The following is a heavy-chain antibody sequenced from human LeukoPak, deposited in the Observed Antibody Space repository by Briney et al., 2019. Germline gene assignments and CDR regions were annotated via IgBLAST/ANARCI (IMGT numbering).Heavy chain of an antibody. CDR3: ARLLVPGGMDV. J-gene: IGHJ6*02. Sequence: PGRSLRLSCAASGFTFSSYAMHWVRQAPGKGLEWVAVISYDGSNKYYADSVKGRFTISRDNAKNSLYLQMNSLRAEDTAVYYCARLLVPGGMDVWGQGTTVTVSS. CDR2: ISYDGSNK. CDR1: GFTFSSYA. V-gene: IGHV3-30-3*01. D-gene: IGHD2-8*02.